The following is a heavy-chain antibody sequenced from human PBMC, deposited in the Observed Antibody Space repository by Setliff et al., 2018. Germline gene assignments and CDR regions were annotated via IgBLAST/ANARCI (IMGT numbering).Heavy chain of an antibody. V-gene: IGHV4-34*01. J-gene: IGHJ4*02. D-gene: IGHD3-10*01. Sequence: SETLSLTCTVQGGPFSGYYWSWIRQPPGKGLESIGDINHSGGTNYNPSLKSRVTVSIDTSKNHFSLKLSSVTAADTAVYYCARGFLRYDSGTYYTYWGQGTRVTVSS. CDR3: ARGFLRYDSGTYYTY. CDR2: INHSGGT. CDR1: GGPFSGYY.